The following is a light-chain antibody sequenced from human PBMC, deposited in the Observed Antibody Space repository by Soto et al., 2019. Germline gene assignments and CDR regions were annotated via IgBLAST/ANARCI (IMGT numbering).Light chain of an antibody. Sequence: QSALTQPASVSGSLDQSITIFCTGISCDVGGYNYVSWYQHHPGKDPKVIIYDVTSRPTGVSDHFSGSKSGTTASLTISVLQSENEAEYFCTSYTTGSSLVVFGGGTKVTV. CDR2: DVT. V-gene: IGLV2-14*03. CDR3: TSYTTGSSLVV. CDR1: SCDVGGYNY. J-gene: IGLJ2*01.